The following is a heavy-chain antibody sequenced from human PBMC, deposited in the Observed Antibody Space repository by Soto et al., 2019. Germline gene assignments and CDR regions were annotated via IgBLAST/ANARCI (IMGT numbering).Heavy chain of an antibody. Sequence: SETLSLTCTVSGASMNNYYGSWIRQPPWKGLEYIGYIFYSGSADYNPSLRSRVTMSVDTSNNQFSLKLRSVTDADTAVYYCARSGHYFGGVIWGQLMLVTVSS. CDR2: IFYSGSA. V-gene: IGHV4-59*01. D-gene: IGHD3-16*01. CDR1: GASMNNYY. J-gene: IGHJ4*02. CDR3: ARSGHYFGGVI.